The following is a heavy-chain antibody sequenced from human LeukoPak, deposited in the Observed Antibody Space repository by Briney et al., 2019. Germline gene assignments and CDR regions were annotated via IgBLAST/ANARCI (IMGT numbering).Heavy chain of an antibody. CDR2: ISSSSSYI. CDR3: ARDRQIVGAAIDAFDI. D-gene: IGHD1-26*01. CDR1: GFTFSSYS. V-gene: IGHV3-21*01. Sequence: GGSLRLSCAASGFTFSSYSMNWVRQAPGKGLEWVSSISSSSSYIYYADSVKGRFTISRDNAKNSLYLQMNSLRAEDTAVYYCARDRQIVGAAIDAFDIWGQGTMVTVSS. J-gene: IGHJ3*02.